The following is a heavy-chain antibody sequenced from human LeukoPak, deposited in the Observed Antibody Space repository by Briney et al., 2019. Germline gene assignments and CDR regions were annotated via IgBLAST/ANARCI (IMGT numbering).Heavy chain of an antibody. CDR1: GFTFSSYA. J-gene: IGHJ4*02. D-gene: IGHD2-21*02. CDR3: AKGRLKFDY. V-gene: IGHV3-23*01. Sequence: PGGSLRLSCAASGFTFSSYAMSWVRQAPGKGLEWVSGVSGNGDSTYYPDSVKGRFTISRDNSKNTPYLQMNSLRAEDTAVYYCAKGRLKFDYWGQGTQVTVSS. CDR2: VSGNGDST.